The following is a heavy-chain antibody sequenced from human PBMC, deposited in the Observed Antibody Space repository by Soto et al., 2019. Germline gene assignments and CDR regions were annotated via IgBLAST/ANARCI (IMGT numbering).Heavy chain of an antibody. J-gene: IGHJ6*02. CDR1: GYTLTRYF. CDR3: ARDLTIYDYGDYVHYYGMDV. D-gene: IGHD4-17*01. V-gene: IGHV1-46*01. CDR2: INPSGGST. Sequence: GASVKGSCQGSGYTLTRYFMHWVRQAPGQRVEWMGIINPSGGSTSYAQKFQGRVTMTRDTSTSTVYMELSSLRSEDTAVYYCARDLTIYDYGDYVHYYGMDVWGQGTTVTVSS.